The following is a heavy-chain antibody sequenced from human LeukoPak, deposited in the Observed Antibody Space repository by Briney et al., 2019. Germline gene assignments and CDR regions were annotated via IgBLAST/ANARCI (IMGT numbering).Heavy chain of an antibody. CDR3: ARDLVSSSSSRDYYYAVDV. Sequence: GGSLRLSCEASGFTFSGYGMHWVRQAPGKGLEWVSGTWYHGNDKYYADSVKGRFTISRDNSKNTLYLQMNSLRAEDTAVYYCARDLVSSSSSRDYYYAVDVWGQGTTVTVSS. D-gene: IGHD6-6*01. V-gene: IGHV3-33*01. CDR2: TWYHGNDK. CDR1: GFTFSGYG. J-gene: IGHJ6*02.